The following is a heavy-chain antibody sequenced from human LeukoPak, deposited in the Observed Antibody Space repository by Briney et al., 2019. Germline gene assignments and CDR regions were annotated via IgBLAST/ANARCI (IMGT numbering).Heavy chain of an antibody. Sequence: GGSLRLSCAASGFTFSNAWMSWGRQAPGKGLEWVGRIKSKTDGGTTDYAAPVKGRFTISRDDSKNTLYLQMNSLNTEDTAVYYCTTFHLVDTAPGDYWGQGTLVTVSS. J-gene: IGHJ4*02. CDR1: GFTFSNAW. CDR3: TTFHLVDTAPGDY. CDR2: IKSKTDGGTT. D-gene: IGHD5-18*01. V-gene: IGHV3-15*01.